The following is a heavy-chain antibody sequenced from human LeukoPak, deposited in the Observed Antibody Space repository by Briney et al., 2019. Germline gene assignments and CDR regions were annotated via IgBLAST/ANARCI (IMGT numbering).Heavy chain of an antibody. CDR1: GFTFSSYA. Sequence: PGGSLRLSCAASGFTFSSYAMSWVRQAPGKGLEWVSAISGSGGSTYYADSVKGRFTISRDNAKNSLYLQMNSLRAEDTAVYYCARSGIAVAAMPFDYWGQGTLVTVSS. CDR2: ISGSGGST. D-gene: IGHD6-19*01. CDR3: ARSGIAVAAMPFDY. J-gene: IGHJ4*02. V-gene: IGHV3-23*01.